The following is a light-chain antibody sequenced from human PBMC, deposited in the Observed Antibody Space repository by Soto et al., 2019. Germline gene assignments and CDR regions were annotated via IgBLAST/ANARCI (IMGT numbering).Light chain of an antibody. CDR3: SSYTRSSTLEV. CDR2: DVS. J-gene: IGLJ1*01. V-gene: IGLV2-14*01. CDR1: SSDVGGYNY. Sequence: QSALTQPASVSGSPGQSITISCTGTSSDVGGYNYVSWYQQHPGKAPKLMIYDVSNRPSGVSNRFSGSKSGNTASLTISGLQAEDDAGYYCSSYTRSSTLEVFGTGTKVTVL.